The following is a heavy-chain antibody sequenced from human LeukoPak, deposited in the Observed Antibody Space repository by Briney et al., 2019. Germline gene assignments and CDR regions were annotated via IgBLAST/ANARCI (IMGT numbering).Heavy chain of an antibody. J-gene: IGHJ6*03. D-gene: IGHD3-10*01. Sequence: SETLSLTCAVYGGSFSGYYWNWIRQTPGKGLEWIGEINQSGSTNYNPSLKSRVTISVDTSKNQFSLKLSSVTAADTAVYYCARLLSYYYGSGSYFGNYYYYYMDVWGKGTTVTVSS. CDR3: ARLLSYYYGSGSYFGNYYYYYMDV. V-gene: IGHV4-34*01. CDR1: GGSFSGYY. CDR2: INQSGST.